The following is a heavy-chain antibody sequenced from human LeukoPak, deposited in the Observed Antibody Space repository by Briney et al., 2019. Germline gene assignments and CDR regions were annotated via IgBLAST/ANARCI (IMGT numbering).Heavy chain of an antibody. V-gene: IGHV4-4*02. Sequence: SETLSLTCAVSGGSISGSNWWSWVRQSPGKGLEWIGEIYHSGSTNYNPSLKSRITISVDKSKNLFSLKLSSVTAADAGVYHCARQGCVTSDCFFKRAFDIWGQGTVVTVSS. CDR1: GGSISGSNW. CDR2: IYHSGST. J-gene: IGHJ3*02. D-gene: IGHD2-21*02. CDR3: ARQGCVTSDCFFKRAFDI.